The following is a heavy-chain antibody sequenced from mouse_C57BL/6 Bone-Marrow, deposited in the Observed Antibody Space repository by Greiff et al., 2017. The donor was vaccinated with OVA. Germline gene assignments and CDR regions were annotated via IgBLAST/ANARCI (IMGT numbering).Heavy chain of an antibody. D-gene: IGHD2-5*01. J-gene: IGHJ1*03. CDR2: INPSSGYT. CDR1: GYTFTSYW. CDR3: ARKGSNYGWDFDV. Sequence: QVQLQQSGAELAKPGASVKLSCKASGYTFTSYWMHWVKQRPGQGLEWIGYINPSSGYTKYNQKFKDKATLTADKYSSTAYMQLSSLTYEDSAVYYCARKGSNYGWDFDVWGTGTTVTVSS. V-gene: IGHV1-7*01.